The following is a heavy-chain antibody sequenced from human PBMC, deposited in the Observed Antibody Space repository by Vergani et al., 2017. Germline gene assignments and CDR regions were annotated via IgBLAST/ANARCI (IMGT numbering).Heavy chain of an antibody. J-gene: IGHJ4*02. Sequence: QVQLVQSGAEVKKPGSSVKVSCKASGGTFSSYAISWVRQAPGQGLEWMGGIIPIFGTANYAQKFQGRVTITADKSTRTAYMELSSLRSEDTAVYYCAKESLVVPAAKGSYFDYWGQGTLVTVSS. D-gene: IGHD2-2*01. CDR1: GGTFSSYA. CDR2: IIPIFGTA. V-gene: IGHV1-69*06. CDR3: AKESLVVPAAKGSYFDY.